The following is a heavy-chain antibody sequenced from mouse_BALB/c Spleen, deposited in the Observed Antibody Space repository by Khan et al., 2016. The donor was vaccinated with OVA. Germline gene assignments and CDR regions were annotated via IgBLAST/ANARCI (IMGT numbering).Heavy chain of an antibody. CDR3: ARGGYGGFAD. V-gene: IGHV1-85*01. D-gene: IGHD2-14*01. J-gene: IGHJ3*01. CDR2: MFPGDGST. Sequence: QVQLQQSGAELVKPGASVKLSCKASGYTFTSYDINWVRQRPEQGLEWIGWMFPGDGSTKYNENFKGKATLTTDKSSRTAYMQLSRLTSEDAGAYFGARGGYGGFADWGQGTLVTVSA. CDR1: GYTFTSYD.